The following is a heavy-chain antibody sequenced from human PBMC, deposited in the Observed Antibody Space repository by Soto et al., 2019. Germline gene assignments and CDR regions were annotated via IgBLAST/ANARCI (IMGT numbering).Heavy chain of an antibody. Sequence: SVKVSCKASGGTFSSYTISWVRQAPGQGLEWMGRIIPILGIANYAQKFQGRVTITADTSKNQFSLKLSSVTAADTAVYYCAREENSSSFSFSPAGWFDPWGQGTLVTVSS. V-gene: IGHV1-69*04. CDR2: IIPILGIA. CDR1: GGTFSSYT. D-gene: IGHD6-13*01. CDR3: AREENSSSFSFSPAGWFDP. J-gene: IGHJ5*02.